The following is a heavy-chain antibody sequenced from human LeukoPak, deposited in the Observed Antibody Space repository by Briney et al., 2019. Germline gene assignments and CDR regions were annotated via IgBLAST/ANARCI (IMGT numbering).Heavy chain of an antibody. V-gene: IGHV4-4*07. CDR2: IYTSGST. CDR1: GGSISSYY. J-gene: IGHJ4*02. D-gene: IGHD6-19*01. Sequence: ETLSLTCTVSGGSISSYYWSWIRQPAGKGLEWIGRIYTSGSTNYNPSLKSRVTMSVDTSKNQFSLKLSSVTAADTAVYYCAREPDSSGWYRGFDYWGQGTLVTVSS. CDR3: AREPDSSGWYRGFDY.